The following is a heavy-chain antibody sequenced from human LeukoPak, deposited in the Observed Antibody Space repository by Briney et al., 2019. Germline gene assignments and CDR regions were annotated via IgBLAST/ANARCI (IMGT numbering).Heavy chain of an antibody. CDR1: GFTLSDYY. CDR3: ARDRSRYYGMDV. J-gene: IGHJ6*02. Sequence: GGSLRLSCAASGFTLSDYYMSWIRQAPGKGLEWVAVIWFDGSNKYYADSVKGRFTISRDNSKNTLYLQMSSLRAEDTAVYYCARDRSRYYGMDVWGQGTTVTVSS. CDR2: IWFDGSNK. V-gene: IGHV3-33*08. D-gene: IGHD6-25*01.